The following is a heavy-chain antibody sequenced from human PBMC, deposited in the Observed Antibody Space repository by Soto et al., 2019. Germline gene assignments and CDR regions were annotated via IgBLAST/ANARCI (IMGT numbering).Heavy chain of an antibody. Sequence: SETLSLTCAASGESFSDFYWSWIRQPPGNGLEWIGEINHSGHTSYNPSLKSRVTISVDTSKNQFSLKLSSVTAADTAVYYCARGLRYYGSGSHYGLDVWGQGTTVTVSS. J-gene: IGHJ6*02. CDR1: GESFSDFY. CDR3: ARGLRYYGSGSHYGLDV. CDR2: INHSGHT. V-gene: IGHV4-34*01. D-gene: IGHD3-10*01.